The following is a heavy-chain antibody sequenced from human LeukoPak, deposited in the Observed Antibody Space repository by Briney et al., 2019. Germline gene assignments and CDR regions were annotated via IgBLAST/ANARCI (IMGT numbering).Heavy chain of an antibody. J-gene: IGHJ4*02. CDR1: GGSFSGYY. Sequence: SETLSLTCAVYGGSFSGYYWSWIRQPPRKGLEWIGEINHSGSTNYNPSLKSRVTISVDTSKNQFSLKLSSVTAADTAVYYCAAKLRNYYDSSGYPLPFDYWGQGTLVTVSS. CDR3: AAKLRNYYDSSGYPLPFDY. CDR2: INHSGST. D-gene: IGHD3-22*01. V-gene: IGHV4-34*01.